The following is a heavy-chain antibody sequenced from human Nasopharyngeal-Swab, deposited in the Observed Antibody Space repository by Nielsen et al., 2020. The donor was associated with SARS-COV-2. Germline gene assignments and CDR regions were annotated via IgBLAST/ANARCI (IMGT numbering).Heavy chain of an antibody. CDR2: IYSGGST. V-gene: IGHV3-53*01. Sequence: GESLKISCAASGFTVSSNYMSWVRQAPGKGLEWVSVIYSGGSTYYADSVKGRFTISRDNSKNTLYLQMNSLRAEGTAVYYCARATPTYSGGDFDYWGQGTLVTVSS. CDR1: GFTVSSNY. D-gene: IGHD2-15*01. CDR3: ARATPTYSGGDFDY. J-gene: IGHJ4*02.